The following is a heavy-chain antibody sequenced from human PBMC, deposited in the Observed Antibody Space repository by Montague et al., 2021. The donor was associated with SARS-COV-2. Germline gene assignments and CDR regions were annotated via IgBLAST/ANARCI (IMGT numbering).Heavy chain of an antibody. V-gene: IGHV4-59*01. J-gene: IGHJ4*02. Sequence: SETLSLTCTVSAGSISSNYFNWIRQPPGKGLEWIGYIYYGGSTDTNYNPSLKSRVTIVVDTSKSQFTLSLISVTAADTAVYYCARGGGYSSSPFDFWGQGSLVSVSS. CDR1: AGSISSNY. D-gene: IGHD5-18*01. CDR3: ARGGGYSSSPFDF. CDR2: IYYGGST.